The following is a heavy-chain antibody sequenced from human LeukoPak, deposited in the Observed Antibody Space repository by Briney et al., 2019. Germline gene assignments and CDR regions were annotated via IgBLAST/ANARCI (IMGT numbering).Heavy chain of an antibody. CDR2: ISSESAYI. CDR3: ARGETGSSGYDWVY. J-gene: IGHJ4*02. CDR1: GFTFSSHS. D-gene: IGHD5-12*01. V-gene: IGHV3-21*01. Sequence: GGSLRLSCVGSGFTFSSHSMNWVRQAPGKGLEWVSSISSESAYILYADLVKGRFTTSRDNAKNSLYLHLDSLRAEDTAVYYCARGETGSSGYDWVYWGQGTPVTVSS.